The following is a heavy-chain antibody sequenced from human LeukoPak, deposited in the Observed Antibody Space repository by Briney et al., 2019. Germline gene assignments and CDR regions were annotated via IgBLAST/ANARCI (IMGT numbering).Heavy chain of an antibody. CDR3: ARERCPGGSCYLGGVFRGYFDS. Sequence: SETLSLTCTVSGDSISSYYWRWIRQPPGKGLEWIGYIYYSGSTNYNRSLKSRVTISVDTSKNQFSLKLSSVTAADTAVYYCARERCPGGSCYLGGVFRGYFDSWGQGTLVTVSS. CDR1: GDSISSYY. CDR2: IYYSGST. D-gene: IGHD2-15*01. J-gene: IGHJ4*02. V-gene: IGHV4-59*01.